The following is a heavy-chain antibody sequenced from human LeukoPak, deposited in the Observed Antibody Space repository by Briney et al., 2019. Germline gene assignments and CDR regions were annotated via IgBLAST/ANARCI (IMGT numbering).Heavy chain of an antibody. D-gene: IGHD6-19*01. V-gene: IGHV3-11*06. CDR3: ARDGDRIAVAGQYYYYYGMDV. J-gene: IGHJ6*04. CDR1: GLTFSDYY. Sequence: GGSLRLSCAASGLTFSDYYMSWIRQAPGKGLEWVSYISSSSSYTNYADSVKGRFIISRDNAKNSLYLQMNSLRAEDTAVYYCARDGDRIAVAGQYYYYYGMDVWGKGTTVTVSS. CDR2: ISSSSSYT.